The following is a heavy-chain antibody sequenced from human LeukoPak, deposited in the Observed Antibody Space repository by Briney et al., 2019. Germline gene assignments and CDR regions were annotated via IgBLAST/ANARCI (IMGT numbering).Heavy chain of an antibody. D-gene: IGHD1-14*01. CDR2: AKSKNSGGTS. J-gene: IGHJ3*02. Sequence: GGSLRLSCATSGFTVGNVWMSWVCQAPGKGLEWVGRAKSKNSGGTSDYAAVVKGRSTISRDDSENTLYLQMNSLKTEDTGVYYCAASMVSGGFDIWGLGTMVTVSS. CDR1: GFTVGNVW. CDR3: AASMVSGGFDI. V-gene: IGHV3-15*05.